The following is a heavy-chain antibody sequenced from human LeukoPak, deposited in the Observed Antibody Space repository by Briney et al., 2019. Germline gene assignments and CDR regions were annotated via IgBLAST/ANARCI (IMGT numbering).Heavy chain of an antibody. V-gene: IGHV4-39*07. CDR1: GGSIRSGSSY. CDR2: IYYSGST. CDR3: ARTTKQCFDP. D-gene: IGHD6-19*01. J-gene: IGHJ5*02. Sequence: SDILFLTCTVSGGSIRSGSSYWGWIRQPPGKGLEWIGSIYYSGSTYYNPSLKSRVTIYVDTSKNQFSLKLSSVTAADTAVYYCARTTKQCFDPWGQGTLVTVSS.